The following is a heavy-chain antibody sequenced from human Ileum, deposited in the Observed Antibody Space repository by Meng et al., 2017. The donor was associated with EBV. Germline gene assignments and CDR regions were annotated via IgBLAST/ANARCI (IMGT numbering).Heavy chain of an antibody. D-gene: IGHD4-23*01. CDR2: IDQSGYT. Sequence: QGRLQQWGTGLLKPSETLPLTCAVYGGSCNDYYWTWLRQPPGKGLEWIGEIDQSGYTKFNPSLSSRATISRDTSNNQFSLRLNSVTAADTALYYCARYGRCNGNSFYCFDPWGQGTLVTVSS. CDR1: GGSCNDYY. V-gene: IGHV4-34*01. CDR3: ARYGRCNGNSFYCFDP. J-gene: IGHJ5*02.